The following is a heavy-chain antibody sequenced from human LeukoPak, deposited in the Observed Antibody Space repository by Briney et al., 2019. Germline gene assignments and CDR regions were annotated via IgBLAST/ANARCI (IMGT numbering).Heavy chain of an antibody. CDR1: GYTFTGYY. Sequence: GASVKVSCKASGYTFTGYYMHWVRQAPGQGLEWMGWINPNSGGTNYAQEFQGRVTMTRDTSISTAYMELSRLRSDDTAVYYCARGHFIVVVPAATYNWFDPWGQGTLVTVSS. D-gene: IGHD2-2*01. CDR2: INPNSGGT. V-gene: IGHV1-2*02. J-gene: IGHJ5*02. CDR3: ARGHFIVVVPAATYNWFDP.